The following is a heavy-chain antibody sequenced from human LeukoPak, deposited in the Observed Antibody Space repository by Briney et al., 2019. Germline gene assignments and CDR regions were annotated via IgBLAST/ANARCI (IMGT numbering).Heavy chain of an antibody. J-gene: IGHJ6*03. Sequence: KTSETLSLTCTVSGGSISSYCWSWIRQPAGKGLEWIGRIYTSRSTNYNPSLKSRVTISVDTSKNQFSVKLSSVTAADTAVYYCARTRPNRDYFYYYMDVWGKGTTVTVSS. CDR1: GGSISSYC. D-gene: IGHD2/OR15-2a*01. V-gene: IGHV4-4*07. CDR2: IYTSRST. CDR3: ARTRPNRDYFYYYMDV.